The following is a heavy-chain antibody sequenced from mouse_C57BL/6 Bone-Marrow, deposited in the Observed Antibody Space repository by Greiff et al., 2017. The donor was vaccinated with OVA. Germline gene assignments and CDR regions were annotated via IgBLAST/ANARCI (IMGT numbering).Heavy chain of an antibody. V-gene: IGHV1-26*01. D-gene: IGHD1-1*01. CDR2: INPNNGGT. J-gene: IGHJ3*01. Sequence: VQLQQSGPELVKPGASVKISCKASGYTFTDYYMNWVKQSHGKSLEWIGDINPNNGGTSYNQKFKGKATLTVDKSSSTAYMELRSLTSEDSAVYYCARPLNYYGSLFAYWGQGTLVTVSA. CDR3: ARPLNYYGSLFAY. CDR1: GYTFTDYY.